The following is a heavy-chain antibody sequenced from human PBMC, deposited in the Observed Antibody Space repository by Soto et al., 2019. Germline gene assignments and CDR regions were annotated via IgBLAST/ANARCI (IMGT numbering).Heavy chain of an antibody. J-gene: IGHJ6*03. Sequence: EVQLVESGGGLVKPGGSLRLSCAASGVTFSSYSMNWVRQAPGKGLEWVSSISSSSSYIYYADSVKGRFTISRDNAKNSLHLQMNSLRAEDTAVYYCAREHRIAAAGARCMDVWGKGTTVTVSS. CDR2: ISSSSSYI. D-gene: IGHD6-13*01. V-gene: IGHV3-21*01. CDR1: GVTFSSYS. CDR3: AREHRIAAAGARCMDV.